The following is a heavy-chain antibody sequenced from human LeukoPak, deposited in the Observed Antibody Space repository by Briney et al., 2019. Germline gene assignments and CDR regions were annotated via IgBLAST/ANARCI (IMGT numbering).Heavy chain of an antibody. D-gene: IGHD4-17*01. CDR2: ISYDGSNK. V-gene: IGHV3-30*18. CDR1: GFTFSSYA. J-gene: IGHJ4*02. CDR3: AKSPTYGDTVFDY. Sequence: AGSLRLSCAASGFTFSSYAMHWVRQAPGKGLEWVAVISYDGSNKYYADSVKGRFTISRDNSKNTPYLQMNSLRAEDPAVYYCAKSPTYGDTVFDYWGQGNLVTVSS.